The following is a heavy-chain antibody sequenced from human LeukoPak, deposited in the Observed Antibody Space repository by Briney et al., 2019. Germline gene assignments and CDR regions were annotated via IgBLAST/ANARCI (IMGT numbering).Heavy chain of an antibody. CDR2: IYYSGTT. Sequence: GSLRLSCAASGFTFSSYSMNWIRQPPGKGLEWIGSIYYSGTTFYRPSLITRATISLDTSKNQFSLKLRFVTAADTAVYYCARPSIAAAGIVRLDFDYWGQGTLVTVSS. V-gene: IGHV4-39*07. CDR1: GFTFSSYS. D-gene: IGHD6-13*01. CDR3: ARPSIAAAGIVRLDFDY. J-gene: IGHJ4*02.